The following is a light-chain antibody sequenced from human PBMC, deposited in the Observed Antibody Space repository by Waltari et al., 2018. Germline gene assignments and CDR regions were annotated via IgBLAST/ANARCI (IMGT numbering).Light chain of an antibody. Sequence: DIVMTQSPDSLAVSLGARATINCKYSQSILYSSNNENYLAWYQQKPGQPPKLLIYWASTRESGVPDRFSGSGSGTDFALTITSLQAEDVAVYYCQQYYSTPPFTFGPGTKVDIK. CDR3: QQYYSTPPFT. CDR1: QSILYSSNNENY. V-gene: IGKV4-1*01. CDR2: WAS. J-gene: IGKJ3*01.